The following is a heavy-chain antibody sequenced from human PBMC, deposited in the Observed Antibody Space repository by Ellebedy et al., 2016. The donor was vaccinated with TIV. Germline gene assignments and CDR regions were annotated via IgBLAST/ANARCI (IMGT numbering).Heavy chain of an antibody. CDR3: ARLDSESGYHYYGMDV. J-gene: IGHJ6*02. D-gene: IGHD3/OR15-3a*01. V-gene: IGHV5-51*01. CDR2: IYPGDSDT. CDR1: GYSFTTYW. Sequence: GESLKISCKGSGYSFTTYWIGWVRQMPGKGLEWMGIIYPGDSDTSYSPSFQGQVTISADKSISTAYLQWSSLKASDTAMYYCARLDSESGYHYYGMDVWGQGTTVTVSS.